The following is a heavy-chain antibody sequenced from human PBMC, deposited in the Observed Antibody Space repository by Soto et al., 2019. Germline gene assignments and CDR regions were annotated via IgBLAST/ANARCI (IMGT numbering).Heavy chain of an antibody. D-gene: IGHD2-8*02. J-gene: IGHJ2*01. CDR2: INHSGST. CDR3: ARAPFCLYWSASHRDLHSLPARRSSDL. Sequence: SEALSLTGALYGGSFSGYYSCWIRQPPGKGLEGIGEINHSGSTNYNPSLKSRVTISVDTSKNQFSLKLSSVTAADTAVYYCARAPFCLYWSASHRDLHSLPARRSSDL. V-gene: IGHV4-34*01. CDR1: GGSFSGYY.